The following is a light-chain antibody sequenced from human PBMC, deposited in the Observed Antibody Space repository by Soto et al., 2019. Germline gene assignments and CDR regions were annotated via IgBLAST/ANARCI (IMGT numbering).Light chain of an antibody. Sequence: EIVLTQSPPTLSLSPGERATLSCRASQSVSSYLAWYQQKPGQAPRLLIYDASNRATGIPARFSGSGSGTDFTLTISSLEPEDFAVYSCQQRSNWPPITFGQGTRLEIK. CDR1: QSVSSY. V-gene: IGKV3-11*01. CDR2: DAS. CDR3: QQRSNWPPIT. J-gene: IGKJ5*01.